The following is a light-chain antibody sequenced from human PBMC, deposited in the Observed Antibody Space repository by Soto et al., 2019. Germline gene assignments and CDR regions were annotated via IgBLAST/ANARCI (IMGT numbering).Light chain of an antibody. CDR3: QQWAT. J-gene: IGKJ4*01. Sequence: EIVLTQSPGTLSLSPGERATLSCRASQSVSSSYLAWYQQKPGQAPRLLIYGASSRATGIPDRFSGSGSGTDFTLTISRLEPEDLAVYYCQQWATFGGGTKVEIK. V-gene: IGKV3-20*01. CDR1: QSVSSSY. CDR2: GAS.